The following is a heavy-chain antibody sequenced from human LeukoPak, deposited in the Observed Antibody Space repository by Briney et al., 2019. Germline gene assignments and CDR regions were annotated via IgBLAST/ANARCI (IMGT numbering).Heavy chain of an antibody. Sequence: PSETLSLTCTVSGVSITSYYWSWVRQPPGRGLEWIGYIYYAGSTNYNPSLKSRVTISIDTSKSQSSLKLSSVTAADTAVYYCARPQHDALDIWGQGTMVTVSS. CDR1: GVSITSYY. D-gene: IGHD1-1*01. V-gene: IGHV4-59*08. J-gene: IGHJ3*02. CDR3: ARPQHDALDI. CDR2: IYYAGST.